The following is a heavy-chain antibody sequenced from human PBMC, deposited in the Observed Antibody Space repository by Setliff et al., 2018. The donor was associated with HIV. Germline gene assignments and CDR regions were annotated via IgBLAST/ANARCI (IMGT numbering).Heavy chain of an antibody. J-gene: IGHJ5*02. CDR3: VGMGYSFSYRWWFDP. CDR1: GGTFSSYA. CDR2: IIPIFGQT. Sequence: SVKVSCKGSGGTFSSYAISWVRQAPGQGLEWMGGIIPIFGQTNYAQKFQGRLTITADESTSTAYMELSSRRSEDQAVYYCVGMGYSFSYRWWFDPWGQGTLVTVSS. D-gene: IGHD5-18*01. V-gene: IGHV1-69*13.